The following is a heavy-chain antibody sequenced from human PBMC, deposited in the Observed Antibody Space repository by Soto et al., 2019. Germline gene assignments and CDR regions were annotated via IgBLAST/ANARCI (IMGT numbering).Heavy chain of an antibody. V-gene: IGHV4-59*08. CDR3: ASHGPIAAAGTVFDY. D-gene: IGHD6-13*01. CDR1: GGSISNYY. CDR2: IYYSGST. J-gene: IGHJ4*02. Sequence: QVQLQESGPGLVKPSETLSLTCTVSGGSISNYYWSWIRQPPGKGLEWIGYIYYSGSTRYNPSLKNPVTLTVDTSKNQFSRKLSSVTAADTAVYYCASHGPIAAAGTVFDYWGQGTLVTVSS.